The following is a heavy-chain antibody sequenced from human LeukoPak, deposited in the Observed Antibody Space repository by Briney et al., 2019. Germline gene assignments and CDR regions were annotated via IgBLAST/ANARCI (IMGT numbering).Heavy chain of an antibody. D-gene: IGHD6-13*01. CDR2: ISGSSTYI. Sequence: GGSLRLSCAASGFTFSTYSMNWVRQAPGQGLDWVSSISGSSTYIYYADSVKGRFTISRDNAKNSLYLQMNSLRAEDTAVYYCARSPVIDSNNWSFDSWGQGTLVTVSS. CDR1: GFTFSTYS. V-gene: IGHV3-21*01. CDR3: ARSPVIDSNNWSFDS. J-gene: IGHJ4*02.